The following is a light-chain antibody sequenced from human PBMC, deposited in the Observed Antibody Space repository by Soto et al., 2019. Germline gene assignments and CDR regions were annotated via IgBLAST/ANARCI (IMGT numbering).Light chain of an antibody. Sequence: DIVMTQSPVSLPVTPGEPASISCRSSQSLLHSNGFNYLDWYVQKPGQSPQILISLASTRASGVPDRFSGSASGTDFTLNISRVEAEDVGVYFCMQALQAWTLGQGTKVDIK. CDR3: MQALQAWT. CDR1: QSLLHSNGFNY. J-gene: IGKJ1*01. V-gene: IGKV2-28*01. CDR2: LAS.